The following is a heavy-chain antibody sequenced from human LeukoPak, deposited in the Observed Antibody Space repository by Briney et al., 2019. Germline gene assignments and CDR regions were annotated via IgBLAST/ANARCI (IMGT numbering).Heavy chain of an antibody. CDR2: INSDGSST. J-gene: IGHJ4*02. CDR1: GFTVITNY. D-gene: IGHD3-22*01. Sequence: GGSLRLSCAASGFTVITNYMSWVRQAPGKGLVWVSRINSDGSSTSYADSVKGRFTISRDNAKNTLYLQMNSLRAEDMAVYYCARGGYYYDSSGDDYWGQGTLVTVSS. V-gene: IGHV3-74*01. CDR3: ARGGYYYDSSGDDY.